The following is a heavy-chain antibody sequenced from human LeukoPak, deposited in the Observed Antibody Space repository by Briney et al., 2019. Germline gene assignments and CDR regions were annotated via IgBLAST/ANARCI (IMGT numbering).Heavy chain of an antibody. Sequence: PGGSLRLSCAASGFTFSSYGMHWVRQAPGKGLEWVAVIWYDGINKYYADSVKGRFTISRDNSKNTLYLQMNSLRAEDTAVYYCARAGGDLWFGELRGFDYWGQGTLVTVSS. CDR2: IWYDGINK. V-gene: IGHV3-33*01. CDR1: GFTFSSYG. J-gene: IGHJ4*02. D-gene: IGHD3-10*01. CDR3: ARAGGDLWFGELRGFDY.